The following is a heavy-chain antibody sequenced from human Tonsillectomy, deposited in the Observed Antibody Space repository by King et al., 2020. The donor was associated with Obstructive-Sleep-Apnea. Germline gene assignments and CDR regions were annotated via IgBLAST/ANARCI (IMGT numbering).Heavy chain of an antibody. D-gene: IGHD4-17*01. J-gene: IGHJ4*02. Sequence: LQESGSGLVKPSQTLSLTCAVSGGSISSGGYSWSWIRQPPGKGLEWIGYIYHSGSTYYNPSLKSRVTISVDRSKNQFSLKLSSVTAADTAVYYCAREADYGDYVFDYWGQGTLVTVSS. CDR3: AREADYGDYVFDY. V-gene: IGHV4-30-2*01. CDR2: IYHSGST. CDR1: GGSISSGGYS.